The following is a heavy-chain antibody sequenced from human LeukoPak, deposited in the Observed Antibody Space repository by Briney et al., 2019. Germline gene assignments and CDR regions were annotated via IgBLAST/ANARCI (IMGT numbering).Heavy chain of an antibody. CDR2: ISGSGGST. CDR1: GFTFSNYA. CDR3: AKAATNWYFDY. V-gene: IGHV3-23*01. Sequence: GGSLRLSCAASGFTFSNYAMTWVRQAPGKGLEWVSAISGSGGSTDYADSVKGRFAISRDNSKNTLYLQVNSLRAEDTAVYYCAKAATNWYFDYWGQGTLVTVSS. J-gene: IGHJ4*02.